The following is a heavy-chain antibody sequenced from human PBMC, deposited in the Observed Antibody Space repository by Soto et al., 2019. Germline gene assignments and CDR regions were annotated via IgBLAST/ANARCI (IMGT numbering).Heavy chain of an antibody. D-gene: IGHD6-13*01. CDR3: ARLAADDAFDI. V-gene: IGHV1-2*04. Sequence: GASVKVSCKASGYTFTGYYMHWVRQAPGQGLEWMGWINPNSGGTNYAQKFQGWVTMTRDTSISTAYMELSRLRSNDTAVYYCARLAADDAFDIWGQGTMVTVSS. CDR1: GYTFTGYY. J-gene: IGHJ3*02. CDR2: INPNSGGT.